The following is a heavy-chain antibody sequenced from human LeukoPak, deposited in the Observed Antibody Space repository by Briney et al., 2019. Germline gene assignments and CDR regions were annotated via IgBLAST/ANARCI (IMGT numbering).Heavy chain of an antibody. Sequence: GESLKISCKGSGYSFSCYWIGWVRQMPGKGLEWMGIIYPDDSDTRYSPSFQGQVTISADKSISTAYLQWSSLKASDTAMYYCARHRKDIGFDSWGQGTLVTVSS. D-gene: IGHD2-15*01. CDR3: ARHRKDIGFDS. CDR2: IYPDDSDT. V-gene: IGHV5-51*01. CDR1: GYSFSCYW. J-gene: IGHJ4*02.